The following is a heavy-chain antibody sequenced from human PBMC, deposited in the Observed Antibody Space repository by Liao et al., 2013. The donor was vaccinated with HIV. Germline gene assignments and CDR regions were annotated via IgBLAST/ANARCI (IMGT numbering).Heavy chain of an antibody. CDR3: ARGGVVTPFDY. CDR1: GSSISSDF. J-gene: IGHJ4*02. Sequence: QLQLQESGPGLVKPSETLSLTCTVSGSSISSDFWSWIRQPPGKGLEWIGYIYYTGGTNYNPSLKSRLTISVDTSKNQFSLKLSSVTAADTAVYYCARGGVVTPFDYWGQGTLVTVSS. CDR2: IYYTGGT. D-gene: IGHD4-23*01. V-gene: IGHV4-59*12.